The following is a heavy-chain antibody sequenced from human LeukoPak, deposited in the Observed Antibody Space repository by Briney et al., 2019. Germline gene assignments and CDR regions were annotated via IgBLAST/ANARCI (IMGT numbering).Heavy chain of an antibody. CDR3: ANPRYDSSGYYYVD. Sequence: ASVKVSCKASGYTFTDYTMHWLRQAPGQRLDWMGWINGGSGYTKYSPEFQGRVTIIRVTSASTAYMELSSLRSEDTAVYYCANPRYDSSGYYYVDWGQGTLVTVSS. J-gene: IGHJ4*02. CDR2: INGGSGYT. CDR1: GYTFTDYT. V-gene: IGHV1-3*01. D-gene: IGHD3-22*01.